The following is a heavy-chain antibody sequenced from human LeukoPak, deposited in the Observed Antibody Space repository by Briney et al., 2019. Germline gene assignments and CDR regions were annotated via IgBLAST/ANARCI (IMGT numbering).Heavy chain of an antibody. CDR2: IYYSGST. D-gene: IGHD2-15*01. CDR1: GGSISSGDYY. V-gene: IGHV4-30-4*01. Sequence: SQTLSLTCTVSGGSISSGDYYWSWIRQPPGKGLEWIGYIYYSGSTYYNPSLKSRVTISVDTSKNQFSLKLSSVTAADTAVYYCARGGKAAVRFDLWGRGTLVSVSS. J-gene: IGHJ2*01. CDR3: ARGGKAAVRFDL.